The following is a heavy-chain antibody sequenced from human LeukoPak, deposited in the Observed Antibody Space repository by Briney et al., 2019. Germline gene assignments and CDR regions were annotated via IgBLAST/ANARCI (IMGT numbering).Heavy chain of an antibody. V-gene: IGHV3-23*01. CDR2: ISGSGGST. Sequence: ETLSLTCAVYGGSFSGYYWSWVRQAPGKGLEWVSAISGSGGSTYYADSVKGRFTISRDNSKNTLYLQMNSLRAEDTAVYYCAKVVISTGLDYWGQGTLVTVSS. CDR1: GGSFSGYY. D-gene: IGHD3-22*01. J-gene: IGHJ4*02. CDR3: AKVVISTGLDY.